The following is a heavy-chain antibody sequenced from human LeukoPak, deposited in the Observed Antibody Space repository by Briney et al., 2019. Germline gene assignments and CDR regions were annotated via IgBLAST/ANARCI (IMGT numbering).Heavy chain of an antibody. J-gene: IGHJ3*02. D-gene: IGHD2-21*02. V-gene: IGHV3-7*01. CDR1: GFTFSTYW. CDR3: ARTYCGGDTYACAFDI. Sequence: PGGSLRLSCAVSGFTFSTYWMSWVRQAPGKGLEWVANIKQDGSEKYYVDSVKGRFTISRDNAKNSLYLQMNSLRAEDTAVYYCARTYCGGDTYACAFDIWGQGTMVTVSS. CDR2: IKQDGSEK.